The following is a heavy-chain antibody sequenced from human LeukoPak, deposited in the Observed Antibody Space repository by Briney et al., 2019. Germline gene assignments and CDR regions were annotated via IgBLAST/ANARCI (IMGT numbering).Heavy chain of an antibody. D-gene: IGHD3-16*02. J-gene: IGHJ3*02. CDR1: GYTFTSYD. Sequence: ASVKVSCKASGYTFTSYDINWVRQATGQGLEWMGWMNPNSGNTGYAQKFQGRVTMTRNTSISTAYMELSSLRSGDTAVYYCASGPSYPGDDAFDIWGQGTMVTVSS. V-gene: IGHV1-8*01. CDR3: ASGPSYPGDDAFDI. CDR2: MNPNSGNT.